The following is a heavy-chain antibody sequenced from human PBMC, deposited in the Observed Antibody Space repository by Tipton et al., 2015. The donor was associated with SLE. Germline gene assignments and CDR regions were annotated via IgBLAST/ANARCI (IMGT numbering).Heavy chain of an antibody. CDR2: IYYSGST. D-gene: IGHD3-22*01. CDR1: GGSISSGGYY. CDR3: ARQPYYESPFDY. V-gene: IGHV4-31*03. J-gene: IGHJ4*02. Sequence: TLSLTCTVSGGSISSGGYYWSWIRQHPGKGLEWIGYIYYSGSTSYNPSFRGRVTISGDTSKNQFSLTLNSVTAADTAVYFCARQPYYESPFDYWGQGTLVTVSS.